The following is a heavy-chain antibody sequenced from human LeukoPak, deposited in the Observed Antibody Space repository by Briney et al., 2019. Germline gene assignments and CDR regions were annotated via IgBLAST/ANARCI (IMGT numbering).Heavy chain of an antibody. CDR2: IKPNSGVT. CDR1: GYTFATYF. V-gene: IGHV1-2*02. Sequence: ASVKVSCKTSGYTFATYFMHWVRQAPGQGLEWMGYIKPNSGVTNYAQKFRGRVTMTWDTSISTAYIELSGLTSNDTAIYYCARPTYCGSNCYFNFDYWGQGTLVTVSS. J-gene: IGHJ4*02. CDR3: ARPTYCGSNCYFNFDY. D-gene: IGHD2-21*02.